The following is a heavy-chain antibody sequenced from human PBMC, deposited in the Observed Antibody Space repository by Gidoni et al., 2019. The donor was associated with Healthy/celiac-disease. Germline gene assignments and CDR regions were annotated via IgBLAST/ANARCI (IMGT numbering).Heavy chain of an antibody. J-gene: IGHJ6*02. V-gene: IGHV3-48*02. CDR2: SSRSSRTI. CDR1: GFTFSRYS. CDR3: AGCSSTSCYPYGMDV. Sequence: EVQLVESGGGLVQPGGSLRLSCAASGFTFSRYSMNWVRQAPGKGLEGVSYSSRSSRTIYYADSVKGRFTISRDNAKNSLYLQMNSLRDEDTAVDYCAGCSSTSCYPYGMDVWGQGTTVTVSS. D-gene: IGHD2-2*01.